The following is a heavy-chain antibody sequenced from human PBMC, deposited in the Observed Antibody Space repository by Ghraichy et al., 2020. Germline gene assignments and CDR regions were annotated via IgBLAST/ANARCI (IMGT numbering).Heavy chain of an antibody. Sequence: SETLSLTCTVSGGSIRSSTYYWGWIRQPPGKGMKWIAAIFYSGITYYNPSLKSRVTMSVDTSKNQFSLNLSSVTAADTAVYYCARYYDTSGYGAFDHWGQGTLVTVDS. CDR1: GGSIRSSTYY. CDR2: IFYSGIT. CDR3: ARYYDTSGYGAFDH. V-gene: IGHV4-39*01. J-gene: IGHJ4*02. D-gene: IGHD3-22*01.